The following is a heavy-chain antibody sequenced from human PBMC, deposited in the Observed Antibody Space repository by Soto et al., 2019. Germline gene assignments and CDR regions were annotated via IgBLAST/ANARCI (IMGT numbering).Heavy chain of an antibody. CDR3: ARESYDFWSGYPQPMDV. CDR2: INHSGST. V-gene: IGHV4-34*01. J-gene: IGHJ6*02. Sequence: PSETLSLTCAVYGGSFSGYYWSWIRQPPGKGLEWIGEINHSGSTNYNPSLKSRVTISVDTSKNQFSLKLSSVTAADTAVYYCARESYDFWSGYPQPMDVWGQGTLVTVSS. D-gene: IGHD3-3*01. CDR1: GGSFSGYY.